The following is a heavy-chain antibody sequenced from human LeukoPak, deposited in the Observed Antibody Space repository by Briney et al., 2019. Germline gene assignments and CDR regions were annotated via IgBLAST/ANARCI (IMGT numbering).Heavy chain of an antibody. CDR2: ISSSSSYI. J-gene: IGHJ4*02. D-gene: IGHD6-13*01. V-gene: IGHV3-21*01. CDR1: GFTFSRHS. CDR3: ASPYSSRWYELCY. Sequence: GGSLRLSCAASGFTFSRHSMNWVRQAPGKGLEWVSSISSSSSYIYYADSVKGRFTISRDNAKNSLYLQMNSLRAEDMAVYYCASPYSSRWYELCYWGQGTLVTVSS.